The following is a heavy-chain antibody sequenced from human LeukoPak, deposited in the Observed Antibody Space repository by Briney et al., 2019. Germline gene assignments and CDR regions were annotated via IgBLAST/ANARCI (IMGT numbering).Heavy chain of an antibody. CDR1: GGSFTSYP. CDR3: ARGSASNWPVDI. V-gene: IGHV1-69*01. CDR2: ILPVFGTP. D-gene: IGHD6-13*01. J-gene: IGHJ4*02. Sequence: GSSVKISCKASGGSFTSYPISWVRQAPGQGLEWMGGILPVFGTPNYAQEFQGRGTITADESTSTAFMDLTSLRSEDTAVYYCARGSASNWPVDIWGQGTLVTVSS.